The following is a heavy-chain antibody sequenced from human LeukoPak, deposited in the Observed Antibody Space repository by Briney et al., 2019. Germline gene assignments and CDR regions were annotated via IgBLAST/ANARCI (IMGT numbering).Heavy chain of an antibody. CDR3: ARPPRGYYYMDV. J-gene: IGHJ6*03. CDR2: ISGSGGNT. V-gene: IGHV3-23*01. D-gene: IGHD3-10*01. Sequence: GGSLRLSCAASGFTLRSYAMSWVRQAPGKGLEWVSAISGSGGNTYYADSVKGRFTISRDNSRSTLYLQMNSLRAEDTAIYYCARPPRGYYYMDVWGRGTTVTVSS. CDR1: GFTLRSYA.